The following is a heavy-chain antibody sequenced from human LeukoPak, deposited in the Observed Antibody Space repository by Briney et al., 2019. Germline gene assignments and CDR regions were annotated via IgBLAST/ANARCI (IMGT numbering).Heavy chain of an antibody. CDR1: GGSFSGYY. CDR2: INHSGST. J-gene: IGHJ3*02. D-gene: IGHD2/OR15-2a*01. CDR3: AGRFRRRTQPGKVLDAFDI. V-gene: IGHV4-34*01. Sequence: SETLSLTCAVYGGSFSGYYWSWVRQPPGKGLEWIGEINHSGSTNYNPSLKSRVTISVDTSKNQFSLKLSSGTAADTAVYYCAGRFRRRTQPGKVLDAFDIWGQGTMVTVSS.